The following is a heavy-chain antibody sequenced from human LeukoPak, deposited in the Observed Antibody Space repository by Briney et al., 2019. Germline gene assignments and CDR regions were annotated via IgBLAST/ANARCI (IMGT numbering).Heavy chain of an antibody. Sequence: SVKVTCKASGGTFSSYAISWVRQAPGQGLEWMGRIIPIFGTANYAQKFQGRVTITTDESTSTAYMELSSLRSEDTAVYYCAREDIDTAMGCIDYWGQGTLVTVSS. V-gene: IGHV1-69*05. J-gene: IGHJ4*02. CDR1: GGTFSSYA. CDR2: IIPIFGTA. D-gene: IGHD5-18*01. CDR3: AREDIDTAMGCIDY.